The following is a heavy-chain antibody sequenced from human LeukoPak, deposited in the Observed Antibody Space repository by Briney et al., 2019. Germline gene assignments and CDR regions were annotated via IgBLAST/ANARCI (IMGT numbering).Heavy chain of an antibody. CDR2: IYYSGST. CDR1: GGSISSSSYY. Sequence: SETLSLTCTVSGGSISSSSYYWGWIRQPPGKGLEWIGSIYYSGSTYYNPSLKSRVTISVDTSKNQFSLKLSSVTAADTAVYYCARGPPSGSFDCWGQGTLVTVSS. CDR3: ARGPPSGSFDC. V-gene: IGHV4-39*07. J-gene: IGHJ4*02. D-gene: IGHD3-22*01.